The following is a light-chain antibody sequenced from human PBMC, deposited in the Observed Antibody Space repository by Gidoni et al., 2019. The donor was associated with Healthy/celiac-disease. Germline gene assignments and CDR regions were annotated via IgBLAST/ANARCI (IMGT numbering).Light chain of an antibody. Sequence: EIVLTQSPGTLSLSPGERATLSCRASQSVSSSYLAWYQQKPGQAPRLLIYGASSRATGIPDRFSGSGSGTDFTLTINRLEPEDFAVYYCQQYGSSPITFXXXTRLEIK. V-gene: IGKV3-20*01. CDR2: GAS. J-gene: IGKJ5*01. CDR1: QSVSSSY. CDR3: QQYGSSPIT.